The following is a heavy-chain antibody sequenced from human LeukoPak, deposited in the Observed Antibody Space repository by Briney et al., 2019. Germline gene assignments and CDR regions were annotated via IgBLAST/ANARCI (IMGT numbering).Heavy chain of an antibody. D-gene: IGHD5-24*01. CDR3: ARETPRRGETRDGYR. CDR2: IRYDGSNK. J-gene: IGHJ4*02. CDR1: GFTFSSYG. V-gene: IGHV3-30*02. Sequence: GGSLRLSCAASGFTFSSYGMHWVRQAPGKGLEWVAFIRYDGSNKYYADSVKGRFTISRDNAKNSLYLQMNSLRAEDTAVYYCARETPRRGETRDGYRWGQGTLVTVSS.